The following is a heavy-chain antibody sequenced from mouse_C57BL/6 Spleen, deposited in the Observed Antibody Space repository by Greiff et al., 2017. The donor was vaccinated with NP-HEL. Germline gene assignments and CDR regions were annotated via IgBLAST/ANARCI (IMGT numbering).Heavy chain of an antibody. Sequence: VQLQESGPELVKPGASVKISCKASGYAFSSSWMNWVKQRPGKGLEWIGRIYPGDGDTNYNGKFKGKATLTADKSSSTAYMQLSSLTSEDSAVYFCAREVDSSGYWGQGTTLTVSS. CDR3: AREVDSSGY. CDR1: GYAFSSSW. V-gene: IGHV1-82*01. D-gene: IGHD3-2*02. J-gene: IGHJ2*01. CDR2: IYPGDGDT.